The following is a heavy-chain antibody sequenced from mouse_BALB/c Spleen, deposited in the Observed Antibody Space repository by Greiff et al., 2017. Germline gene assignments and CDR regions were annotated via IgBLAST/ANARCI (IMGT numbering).Heavy chain of an antibody. Sequence: EVKLQESGPGLVKPSQSLSLTCTVTGYSITSDYAWNWIRQFPGNKLEWMGYISYSGSTSYNPSLKSRISITRDTSKNQFFLQLNSVTTEDTATYYCARSGGNSAWFAYWGQGTLVTVSA. CDR3: ARSGGNSAWFAY. J-gene: IGHJ3*01. V-gene: IGHV3-2*02. D-gene: IGHD2-1*01. CDR2: ISYSGST. CDR1: GYSITSDYA.